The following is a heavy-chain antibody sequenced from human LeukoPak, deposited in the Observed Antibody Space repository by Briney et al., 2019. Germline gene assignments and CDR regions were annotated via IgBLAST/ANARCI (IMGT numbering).Heavy chain of an antibody. CDR1: GFTFSDYY. V-gene: IGHV3-11*01. CDR2: ISSSGTTI. J-gene: IGHJ4*02. D-gene: IGHD3-22*01. Sequence: PGGSLRLSCVASGFTFSDYYMNWIRQTPGKGLEWISYISSSGTTIYYADSVKGRFTISRDNAKNSLYLQMNTLRAEDTAVYYCAGNALIYSDGNAYLHNWGQGTLVTVSS. CDR3: AGNALIYSDGNAYLHN.